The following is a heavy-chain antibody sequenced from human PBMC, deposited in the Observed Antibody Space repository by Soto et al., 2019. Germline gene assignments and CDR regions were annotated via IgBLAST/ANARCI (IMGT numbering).Heavy chain of an antibody. CDR3: ARDGQQWLVQGIDY. D-gene: IGHD6-19*01. V-gene: IGHV3-21*01. Sequence: EVQLVESGGGLVKPGGSLRLSCAASGFTFSSYSMNWVRQAPGKGLEWVSSISSSSSYIYYADSVKGRFTISRDNAKNSLYLQMNSLRAEDTAVYYCARDGQQWLVQGIDYWGQGTLVTVSS. CDR2: ISSSSSYI. CDR1: GFTFSSYS. J-gene: IGHJ4*02.